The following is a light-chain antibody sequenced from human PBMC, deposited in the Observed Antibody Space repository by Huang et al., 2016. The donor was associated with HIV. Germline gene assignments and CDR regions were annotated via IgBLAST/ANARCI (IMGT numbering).Light chain of an antibody. CDR1: QAIAKY. CDR3: QQYHSTPYT. V-gene: IGKV1-NL1*01. CDR2: AAS. Sequence: DIQMTQSPSSLSASVRNRVTITCRASQAIAKYLAWYQKKPGKAPKLLLYAASRLESGVPSRFSGSGSGTYYTLTISSLQPEDFATYYCQQYHSTPYTFGQGTKLEIK. J-gene: IGKJ2*01.